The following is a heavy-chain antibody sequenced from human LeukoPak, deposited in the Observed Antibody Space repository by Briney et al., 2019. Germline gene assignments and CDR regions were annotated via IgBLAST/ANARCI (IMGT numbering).Heavy chain of an antibody. CDR3: ASLGDTANDFDN. J-gene: IGHJ4*02. Sequence: PGGSLRLSCAASGFIFSTYWMSWIRQAPGKGLEWVANINHDGSDKYYVDSVKGRFTISRDSAKNSLYLQMNSLRAEDTAVYYCASLGDTANDFDNWGQGTPVTVSS. CDR1: GFIFSTYW. D-gene: IGHD5-18*01. V-gene: IGHV3-7*02. CDR2: INHDGSDK.